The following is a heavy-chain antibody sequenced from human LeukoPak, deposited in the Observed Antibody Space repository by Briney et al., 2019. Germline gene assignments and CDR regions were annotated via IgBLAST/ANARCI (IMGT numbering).Heavy chain of an antibody. CDR1: AFIFSGHW. Sequence: KAGGSLRLSCEGSAFIFSGHWMNWVRQTPGEGLEWVASIKEDGSERQYVDSVKGRFSISRDNTKGSLFLQLNSLRAEDTAVYYCAKDRRLESVNSLHFDCWGQGALVTVSS. J-gene: IGHJ4*02. CDR3: AKDRRLESVNSLHFDC. V-gene: IGHV3-7*03. D-gene: IGHD4-23*01. CDR2: IKEDGSER.